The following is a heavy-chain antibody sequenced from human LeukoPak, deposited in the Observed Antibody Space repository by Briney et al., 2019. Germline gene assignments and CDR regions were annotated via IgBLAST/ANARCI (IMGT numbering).Heavy chain of an antibody. J-gene: IGHJ4*02. CDR1: GYTFTGYY. D-gene: IGHD3-22*01. CDR3: ARDETYYYDSSGYYDY. CDR2: INPNSGGT. Sequence: ASVKVSCKASGYTFTGYYMHWVRQAPGQGPEWMGWINPNSGGTNYAQKFQGRVTMTRDTSISTAYMELSRLRSDDTAVYYCARDETYYYDSSGYYDYWGQGTLVTVSS. V-gene: IGHV1-2*02.